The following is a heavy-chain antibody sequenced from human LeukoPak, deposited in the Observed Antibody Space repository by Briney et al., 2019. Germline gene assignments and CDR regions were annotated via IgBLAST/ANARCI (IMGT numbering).Heavy chain of an antibody. J-gene: IGHJ4*02. D-gene: IGHD2-8*01. V-gene: IGHV4-59*01. CDR2: IYYSGST. CDR1: GGSISSYY. Sequence: SETLSLTCTVSGGSISSYYWSWIQQPPGKGLEWIGYIYYSGSTNYNPSLKSRVTISVDTSKNQFSLKLSSVTAADTAVYYCARQTVVLARFDYWGQGTLVTVSS. CDR3: ARQTVVLARFDY.